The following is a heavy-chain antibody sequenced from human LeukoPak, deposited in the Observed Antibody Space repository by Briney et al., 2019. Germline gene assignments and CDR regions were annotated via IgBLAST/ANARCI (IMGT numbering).Heavy chain of an antibody. CDR2: IYHSGST. V-gene: IGHV4-38-2*02. J-gene: IGHJ6*03. D-gene: IGHD2-2*01. Sequence: SETLSLTCTVSGYSISSGYYWGWIRQPPGKGLEWIGSIYHSGSTYYNPSLKSRVTISVDTSKNQFSLKLGSVTAADTAVYYCARDYCSSTSCPYYYYYYYMDVWGKGTTVTVSS. CDR3: ARDYCSSTSCPYYYYYYYMDV. CDR1: GYSISSGYY.